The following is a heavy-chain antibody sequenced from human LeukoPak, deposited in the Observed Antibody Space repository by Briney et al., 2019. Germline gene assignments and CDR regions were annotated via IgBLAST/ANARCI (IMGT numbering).Heavy chain of an antibody. CDR2: ILFDGSNK. CDR3: AKVGDGDYYLDY. J-gene: IGHJ4*02. D-gene: IGHD4-17*01. V-gene: IGHV3-33*06. Sequence: PGGSLRLSCAASGFTFSRYGMHWVRQAPGKGLEWVAVILFDGSNKYYADSVKGRFTISRDNSKNKLYLQMDSLRAEDTAVYYCAKVGDGDYYLDYWGQGTLVTVSS. CDR1: GFTFSRYG.